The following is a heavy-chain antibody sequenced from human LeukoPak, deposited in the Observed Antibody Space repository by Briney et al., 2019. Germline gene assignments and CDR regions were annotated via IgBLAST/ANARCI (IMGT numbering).Heavy chain of an antibody. J-gene: IGHJ4*02. CDR3: ARDLFRYSSTSPLTG. D-gene: IGHD6-13*01. V-gene: IGHV3-11*01. CDR1: GFTFSDYY. CDR2: ISSSGSTI. Sequence: PGGSLRLCCAASGFTFSDYYMSWIRQAPGKGLEWVSYISSSGSTIYYADSAKGRFTISRDNAKNSLYLQMNSLRAEDTAVYYCARDLFRYSSTSPLTGWGQGTLVTVSS.